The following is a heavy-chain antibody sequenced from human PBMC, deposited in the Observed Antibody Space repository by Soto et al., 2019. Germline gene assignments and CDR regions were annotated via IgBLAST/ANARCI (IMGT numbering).Heavy chain of an antibody. D-gene: IGHD2-21*02. Sequence: PSDTLSLTCTFSGFSVSSGICYWSWIRQPPGKGLEWIGYIYYSGSTNYNPSLKSRVTISVDTSKNQFSLKLSSVTAADTAVYYCARGAYCGGDCYPNGHWFDPWGQGTLVNVSS. CDR1: GFSVSSGICY. J-gene: IGHJ5*02. CDR2: IYYSGST. CDR3: ARGAYCGGDCYPNGHWFDP. V-gene: IGHV4-61*01.